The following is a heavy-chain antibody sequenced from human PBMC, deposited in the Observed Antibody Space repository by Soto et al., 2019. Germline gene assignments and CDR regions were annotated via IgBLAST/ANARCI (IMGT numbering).Heavy chain of an antibody. J-gene: IGHJ5*02. V-gene: IGHV3-23*01. CDR2: ISGSGGST. CDR1: GFTFSSYA. CDR3: AKDKSLVATPEWFDP. Sequence: PGGSLRLSCAASGFTFSSYAMSWVRQAPGKGLEWVSAISGSGGSTYYADSVKGRFTISRDNSKNTLYLQMNSLRAEDTAVYYCAKDKSLVATPEWFDPWGQGTLVTVAS. D-gene: IGHD5-12*01.